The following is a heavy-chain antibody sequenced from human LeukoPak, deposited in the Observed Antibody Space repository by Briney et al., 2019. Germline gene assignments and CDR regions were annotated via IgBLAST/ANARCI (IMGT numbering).Heavy chain of an antibody. Sequence: PSETLSLTCTVSGGSISSYYWSWIRQPPGKGLEWIGSIYYSGSTYYNPSLKSRVTISVDTSKNQFSLKLSSVTAADTAVYYCARQPNPFDWLPSSAEGYWGQGTLVTVSS. D-gene: IGHD3-9*01. CDR3: ARQPNPFDWLPSSAEGY. CDR1: GGSISSYY. J-gene: IGHJ4*02. CDR2: IYYSGST. V-gene: IGHV4-59*05.